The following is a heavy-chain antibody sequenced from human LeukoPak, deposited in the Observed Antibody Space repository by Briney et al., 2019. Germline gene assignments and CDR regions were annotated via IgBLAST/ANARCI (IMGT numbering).Heavy chain of an antibody. CDR1: GFTFSSYG. Sequence: GGSLRLSCAASGFTFSSYGMHWVRQAPGKGLEWVAFIRYDGSNKNYADSVKGRFTISRDNSKNTLDLQMNSLRTEDTAVYYCAKDLLMWHNDFGNSFDYWGQGTLITVSS. J-gene: IGHJ4*02. V-gene: IGHV3-30*02. D-gene: IGHD4-17*01. CDR2: IRYDGSNK. CDR3: AKDLLMWHNDFGNSFDY.